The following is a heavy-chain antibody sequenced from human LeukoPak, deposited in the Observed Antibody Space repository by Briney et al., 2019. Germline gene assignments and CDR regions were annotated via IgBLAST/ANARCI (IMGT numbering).Heavy chain of an antibody. V-gene: IGHV3-21*01. J-gene: IGHJ4*02. CDR3: ASSEGYSYGLPDY. CDR1: GFTFSNYG. CDR2: ISSSSSYI. D-gene: IGHD5-18*01. Sequence: GGSLRPSCAASGFTFSNYGMTWVRQAPGKGLEWVSSISSSSSYIYYADSVKGRFTISRDNAKNSLYLQMNSLRAEDTAVYYCASSEGYSYGLPDYWGQGTLVTVSS.